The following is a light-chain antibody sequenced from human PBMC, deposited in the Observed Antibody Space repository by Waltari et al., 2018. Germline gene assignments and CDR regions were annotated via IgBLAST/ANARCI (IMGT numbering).Light chain of an antibody. CDR3: QQSHTMMYT. Sequence: DIQLTQSPSSLSASVGDRVTITCRASQNIDTFLNWYQQIPGKAPKVLIYGASSLQSGVPSRFSGSGSGTHFTLTISSLQPDDFATYFCQQSHTMMYTFGQGTKLEIK. V-gene: IGKV1-39*01. CDR2: GAS. J-gene: IGKJ2*01. CDR1: QNIDTF.